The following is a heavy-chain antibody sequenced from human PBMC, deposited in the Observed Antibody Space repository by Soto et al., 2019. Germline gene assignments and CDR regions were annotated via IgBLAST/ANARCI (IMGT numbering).Heavy chain of an antibody. Sequence: EVQLVESGGGLVQPGRSLRLSCAASGFTFDDYAMHWVRQAPGKGLEWVSVISWNSGSIGYADSVKGRFTISRDNAKNSLYLQMNSLRAEDTALYYCASSTLVPNAFDIWGQGTMVTVSS. V-gene: IGHV3-9*01. CDR3: ASSTLVPNAFDI. J-gene: IGHJ3*02. D-gene: IGHD6-6*01. CDR2: ISWNSGSI. CDR1: GFTFDDYA.